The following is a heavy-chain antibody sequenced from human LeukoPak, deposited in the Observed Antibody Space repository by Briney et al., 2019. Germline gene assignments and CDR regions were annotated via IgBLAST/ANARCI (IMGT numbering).Heavy chain of an antibody. CDR2: IYYSGST. J-gene: IGHJ4*02. CDR1: GGSISSYY. CDR3: ARDQGSSGFAS. D-gene: IGHD6-19*01. Sequence: SETLSLTCTVSGGSISSYYWSWTRQPPGKGLEWIGYIYYSGSTNYNPSLKSRVTISVDTSKNQFSLKLSSVTAADTAVYYCARDQGSSGFASWGQGPLAPVSS. V-gene: IGHV4-59*01.